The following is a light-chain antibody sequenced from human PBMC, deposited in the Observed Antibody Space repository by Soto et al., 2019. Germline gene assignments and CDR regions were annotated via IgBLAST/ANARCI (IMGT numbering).Light chain of an antibody. CDR1: QSISSW. Sequence: DIQMTQSPSTLSASVGDRVTITCRASQSISSWLAWYQQKPGKAPKLLIYKASSLESGVPSRFTGRGSGTEFTLTISSLQPDDFATYYSQHYNSLWTFGQWTKVEIK. CDR3: QHYNSLWT. V-gene: IGKV1-5*03. CDR2: KAS. J-gene: IGKJ1*01.